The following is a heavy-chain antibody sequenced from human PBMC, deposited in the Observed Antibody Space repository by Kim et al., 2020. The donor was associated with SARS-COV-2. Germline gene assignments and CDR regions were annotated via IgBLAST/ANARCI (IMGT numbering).Heavy chain of an antibody. CDR3: AKDTYILTGYNWFDP. Sequence: DAVKGRFTITRDKAKNTLYLKMNSLRAEDTAVYYCAKDTYILTGYNWFDPWGQGTLVTVSS. J-gene: IGHJ5*02. D-gene: IGHD3-9*01. V-gene: IGHV3-23*01.